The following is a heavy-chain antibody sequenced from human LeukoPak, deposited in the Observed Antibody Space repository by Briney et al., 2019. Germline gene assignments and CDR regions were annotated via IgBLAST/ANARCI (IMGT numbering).Heavy chain of an antibody. Sequence: GGSLRLSCAASGFTFSTSAMHWVRQAPGKGLEYVSVISSNGANTYYANSVKGRFTISRDNSKNTLYLQMGSLRAEDMAVYYCARELYSSGYYYFDYWGQGTLVTVSA. J-gene: IGHJ4*02. CDR2: ISSNGANT. V-gene: IGHV3-64*01. CDR3: ARELYSSGYYYFDY. CDR1: GFTFSTSA. D-gene: IGHD6-19*01.